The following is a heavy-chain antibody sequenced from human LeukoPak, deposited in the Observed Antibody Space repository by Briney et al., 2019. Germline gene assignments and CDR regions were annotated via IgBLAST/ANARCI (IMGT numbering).Heavy chain of an antibody. V-gene: IGHV3-23*01. CDR2: ISGSGGST. D-gene: IGHD3-3*01. CDR3: AKRLRFLEWFSTIDY. Sequence: GGSPRLSCAASGFTFSSYAMSWVRQAPGKGLEWVSAISGSGGSTYYADSVKGRFTISRDNSKNTLYLQMNSLRAEDTAVYYCAKRLRFLEWFSTIDYWGQGTLVTVSS. CDR1: GFTFSSYA. J-gene: IGHJ4*02.